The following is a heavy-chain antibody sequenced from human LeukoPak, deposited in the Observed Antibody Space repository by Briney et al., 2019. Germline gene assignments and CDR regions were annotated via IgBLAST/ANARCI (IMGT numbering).Heavy chain of an antibody. D-gene: IGHD2-15*01. V-gene: IGHV3-33*01. CDR1: GFTFSSYG. Sequence: PGRSLRLSCAASGFTFSSYGMHWVRQAPGKGLEWVAVIWYDGSNKYYADSVKGRFTISRDNAKNSLYLQMNSPRAEDTAVYYCARARGSYAFDIWGQGTMVTVSS. J-gene: IGHJ3*02. CDR3: ARARGSYAFDI. CDR2: IWYDGSNK.